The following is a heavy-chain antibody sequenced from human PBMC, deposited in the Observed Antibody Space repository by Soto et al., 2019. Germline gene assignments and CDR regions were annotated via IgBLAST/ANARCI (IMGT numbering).Heavy chain of an antibody. CDR1: GGTFSSYI. V-gene: IGHV1-69*02. CDR3: ASFNNNSRWFDP. CDR2: IIPILGIA. J-gene: IGHJ5*02. Sequence: QVQLVQSGAEVKKPGSSVKVSCKASGGTFSSYIISWVRQAPGQGLEWMGRIIPILGIANYAQKFQGRVTITADKSTSTDYMELSSLRSEDTAVYYCASFNNNSRWFDPWGQGTLVTVSS. D-gene: IGHD1-1*01.